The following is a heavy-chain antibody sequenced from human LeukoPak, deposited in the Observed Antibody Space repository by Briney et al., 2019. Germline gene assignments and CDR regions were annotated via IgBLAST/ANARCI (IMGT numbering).Heavy chain of an antibody. V-gene: IGHV4-34*01. Sequence: SKTLSLTCAVYGGSFSGYYWSWIRQPPGKGLEWIGEINHDGSTNYNPSLKSRVTISVDTSKNQFSLRLSSVTAADTAVYSCARGRGYNAFDIWGQGTMVTVSS. D-gene: IGHD5-18*01. J-gene: IGHJ3*02. CDR1: GGSFSGYY. CDR2: INHDGST. CDR3: ARGRGYNAFDI.